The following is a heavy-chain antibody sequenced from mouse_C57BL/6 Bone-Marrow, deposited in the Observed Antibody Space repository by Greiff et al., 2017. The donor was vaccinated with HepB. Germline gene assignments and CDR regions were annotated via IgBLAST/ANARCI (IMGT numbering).Heavy chain of an antibody. V-gene: IGHV5-17*02. CDR2: ISSDSNTF. Sequence: EVQLVESGGGLVEPGGSRKVSCAASGFTFSSLGMHWVRQAPEKGLEWVADISSDSNTFHYADTVKGRFTISRDNPKNTLFLQMTSLRSEDTAIYYCTRSLPFYDNPYYPMDYWGQGTSVTVSS. D-gene: IGHD2-10*01. J-gene: IGHJ4*01. CDR1: GFTFSSLG. CDR3: TRSLPFYDNPYYPMDY.